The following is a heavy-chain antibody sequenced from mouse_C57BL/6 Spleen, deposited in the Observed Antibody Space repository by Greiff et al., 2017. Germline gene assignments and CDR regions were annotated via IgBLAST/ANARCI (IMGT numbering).Heavy chain of an antibody. CDR1: GYTFTDYN. D-gene: IGHD1-1*01. J-gene: IGHJ4*01. CDR3: ARSLLLRSYAMDY. V-gene: IGHV1-22*01. CDR2: INPNNGGT. Sequence: EVKLQESGPELVKPGASVKMSCKASGYTFTDYNMHWVKQSHGKSLEWIGYINPNNGGTSYNQKFKGKATLTVNKSSSTAYMELRSLTSEDSAVYYCARSLLLRSYAMDYWGQGTSVTVSS.